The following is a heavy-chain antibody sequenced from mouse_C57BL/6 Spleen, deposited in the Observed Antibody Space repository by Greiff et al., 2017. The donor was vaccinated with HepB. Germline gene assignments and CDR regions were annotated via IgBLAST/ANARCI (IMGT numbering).Heavy chain of an antibody. Sequence: VKLVESGGDLVKPGGSLKLSCAASGFTFSSYGMSWVRQTPDKRLEWVATISSGGSYTYYPDSVKGRFTISRDNAKNTLYLQMSSLKSEDTAMYYCARLAAYDYDGGAWFAYWGQGTLVTVSA. CDR1: GFTFSSYG. CDR3: ARLAAYDYDGGAWFAY. CDR2: ISSGGSYT. J-gene: IGHJ3*01. D-gene: IGHD2-4*01. V-gene: IGHV5-6*02.